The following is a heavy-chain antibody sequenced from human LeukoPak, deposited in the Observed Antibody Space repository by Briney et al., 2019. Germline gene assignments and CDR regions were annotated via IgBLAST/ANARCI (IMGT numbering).Heavy chain of an antibody. D-gene: IGHD3-3*01. CDR2: IIPILGIA. CDR3: ARESGDFWSGYYYYGMDV. CDR1: GGTFSSYT. Sequence: SVKVSCKASGGTFSSYTVSWVRQAPGQGLEWMGRIIPILGIANYAQKFQGRVTITADKSTSTAYMELSSLRSEDTAVYYCARESGDFWSGYYYYGMDVWGQGTAVTVSS. V-gene: IGHV1-69*04. J-gene: IGHJ6*02.